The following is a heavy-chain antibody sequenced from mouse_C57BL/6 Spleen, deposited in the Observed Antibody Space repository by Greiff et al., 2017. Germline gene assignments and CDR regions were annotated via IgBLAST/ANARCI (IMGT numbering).Heavy chain of an antibody. CDR1: GYSITSGYY. D-gene: IGHD4-1*01. CDR3: ARGGWDEEGDY. J-gene: IGHJ2*01. V-gene: IGHV3-6*01. Sequence: EVHLVESGPGLVKPSQSLSLTCSVTGYSITSGYYWNWIRQFPGNKLEWMGYISYDGSNNYNPSLKNRISITRDTSKNQFFLKLNSVDTEDTATXYCARGGWDEEGDYRGQSNTLTVSS. CDR2: ISYDGSN.